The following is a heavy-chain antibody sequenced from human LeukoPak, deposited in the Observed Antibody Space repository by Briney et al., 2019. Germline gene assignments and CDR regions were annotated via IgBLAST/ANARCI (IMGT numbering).Heavy chain of an antibody. J-gene: IGHJ4*02. CDR2: IYRGGST. D-gene: IGHD2-15*01. V-gene: IGHV3-53*01. CDR1: GFTVSPNY. CDR3: ASASRSGSGCYSGYFDY. Sequence: PGGSLRLSCEVFGFTVSPNYMSWVRQAPGKGLEWVSVIYRGGSTYYADSVRDRFIVSRDNSKNTLYLQMNSLRAEDTAVYYCASASRSGSGCYSGYFDYWGQGTLVTVSS.